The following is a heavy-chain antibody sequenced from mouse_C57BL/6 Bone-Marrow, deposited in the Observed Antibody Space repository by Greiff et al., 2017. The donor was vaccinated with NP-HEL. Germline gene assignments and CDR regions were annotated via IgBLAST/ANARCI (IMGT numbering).Heavy chain of an antibody. CDR1: GFTFSSYG. J-gene: IGHJ2*01. V-gene: IGHV5-6*01. CDR2: ISSGGSYT. Sequence: EVKLVESGGALVKPGGSLKLSCAASGFTFSSYGMSWVRQTPDKRLEWVATISSGGSYTYYPDSVKGRFTISRDNAKNTLYLQMSSLKAEDTAMYYCARHYYSNYFDYWGQGTTLTVSS. D-gene: IGHD2-5*01. CDR3: ARHYYSNYFDY.